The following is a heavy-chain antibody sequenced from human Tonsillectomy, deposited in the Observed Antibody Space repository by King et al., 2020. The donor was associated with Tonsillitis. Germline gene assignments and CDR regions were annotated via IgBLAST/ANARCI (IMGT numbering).Heavy chain of an antibody. J-gene: IGHJ4*02. CDR1: GFTLSGSA. CDR3: ARYHSTAWDYMDY. CDR2: ISSGGDT. V-gene: IGHV3-23*04. D-gene: IGHD2/OR15-2a*01. Sequence: EVQLVESGGGLVQPGGSLRLSCAASGFTLSGSAMTWVRQAPGKGLEWVSGISSGGDTHYADSVRGRFTISRDSSKNTLYLQMDSLRADDTDVYYCARYHSTAWDYMDYWGPGTLGTVSP.